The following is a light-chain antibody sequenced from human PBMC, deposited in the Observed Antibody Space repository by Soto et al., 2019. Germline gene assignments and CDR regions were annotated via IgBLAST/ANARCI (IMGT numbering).Light chain of an antibody. Sequence: QSVLTQPPSASGSPGQSVTISCTGTTSDIGAYNYVSWYQQRPAKAPKLIIYEGSKRPSGVSNRFSGSKSGNTASLTISGLQAEDEADYYCCSYAGSSLYVFGTGTKVTVL. J-gene: IGLJ1*01. CDR2: EGS. CDR1: TSDIGAYNY. CDR3: CSYAGSSLYV. V-gene: IGLV2-23*01.